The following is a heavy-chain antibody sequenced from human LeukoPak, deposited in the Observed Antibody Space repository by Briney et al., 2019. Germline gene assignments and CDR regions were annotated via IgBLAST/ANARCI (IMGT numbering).Heavy chain of an antibody. CDR2: IWYDGSNK. Sequence: GRSLRLSCAAAGFTFSSYGMHWVRQAPGKGLEWVAVIWYDGSNKYYADSVKGRFTISRDNSKNTLYLQMNSLKTEDTAVYYCTTVAYYDILTRGEPHDYWGQGTLVTASS. CDR1: GFTFSSYG. CDR3: TTVAYYDILTRGEPHDY. J-gene: IGHJ4*02. V-gene: IGHV3-33*01. D-gene: IGHD3-9*01.